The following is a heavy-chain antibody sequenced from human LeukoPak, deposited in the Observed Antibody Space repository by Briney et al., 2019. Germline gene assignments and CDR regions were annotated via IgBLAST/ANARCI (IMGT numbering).Heavy chain of an antibody. J-gene: IGHJ3*02. D-gene: IGHD3-22*01. Sequence: SETLSLTCTVSGGPISRSSYYWGWICQPPGKGLEWIGEINHSGSTNYNPSLKSRVTISVDTSKNQFSLKLSSVTAADTAVYYCARSPRAYYYGSRAAFDIWGQGTMVTVSS. V-gene: IGHV4-39*07. CDR3: ARSPRAYYYGSRAAFDI. CDR2: INHSGST. CDR1: GGPISRSSYY.